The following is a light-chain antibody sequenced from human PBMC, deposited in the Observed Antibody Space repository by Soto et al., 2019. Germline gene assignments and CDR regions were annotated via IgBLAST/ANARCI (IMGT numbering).Light chain of an antibody. CDR2: GAS. CDR3: QQYSTSPIT. J-gene: IGKJ5*01. Sequence: ENVLTQFPGTLSLSPGERATVSCRASQFVSSGHLAWYQQKLGQAPRLLIYGASIRAPGIQDRFSGSGSGIDFTLTISGLEPEDFAVYYCQQYSTSPITFGQGTRLEIK. CDR1: QFVSSGH. V-gene: IGKV3-20*01.